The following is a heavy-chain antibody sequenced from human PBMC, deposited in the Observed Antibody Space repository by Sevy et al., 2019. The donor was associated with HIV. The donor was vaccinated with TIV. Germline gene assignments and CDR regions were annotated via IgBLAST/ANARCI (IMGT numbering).Heavy chain of an antibody. V-gene: IGHV3-7*01. D-gene: IGHD3-3*01. CDR3: ARDSNYDFWSGWGDYYYYYGMDV. CDR1: GFTFSSYW. J-gene: IGHJ6*02. Sequence: GGSLRLSCAASGFTFSSYWMSWVRQAPGKGLEWVANIKQDGSEKYYVDSVKGRFTISRDNAKNSLYLQMNSLGAEDTAVYYCARDSNYDFWSGWGDYYYYYGMDVWGQGTTVTVSS. CDR2: IKQDGSEK.